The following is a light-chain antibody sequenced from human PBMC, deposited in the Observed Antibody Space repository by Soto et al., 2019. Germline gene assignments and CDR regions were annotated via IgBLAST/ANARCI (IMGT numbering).Light chain of an antibody. CDR2: GAS. V-gene: IGKV3-15*01. Sequence: EIALKQSPATLSVCTGERATISCLARQSVRSNSAWYQQKPGQAPRLLIYGASTRATDIPARFSGSGSGTGFTLTISRLEPEDFAVYYCQQYGSSGTFGQGTKVDIK. CDR3: QQYGSSGT. CDR1: QSVRSN. J-gene: IGKJ1*01.